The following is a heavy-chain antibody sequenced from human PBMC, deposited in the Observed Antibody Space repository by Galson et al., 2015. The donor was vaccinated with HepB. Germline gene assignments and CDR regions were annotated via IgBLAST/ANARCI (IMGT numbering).Heavy chain of an antibody. CDR1: GGTFNSYA. D-gene: IGHD3-10*01. CDR2: IIPIFGTA. CDR3: ARPLPHRVRGLYYYMDV. V-gene: IGHV1-69*13. Sequence: SVKVSCKASGGTFNSYAISWVRQAPGQGLEWMGGIIPIFGTANYAQNVQGRVTITADESTNTAYMELSSLRSEDTAVYYCARPLPHRVRGLYYYMDVWGKGTTVTVSS. J-gene: IGHJ6*03.